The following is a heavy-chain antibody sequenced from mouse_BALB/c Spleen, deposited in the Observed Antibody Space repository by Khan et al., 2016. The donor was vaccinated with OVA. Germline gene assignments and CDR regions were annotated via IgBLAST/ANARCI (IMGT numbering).Heavy chain of an antibody. Sequence: VQLQQSGAELAKPGASVKMSCKASGYTFTTYWMHWVKQRPGQGLEWIGYINPTSGYTDYNEKFKDRATLSADKSSSTAYMQLSSRTSEDSAVYSCTIDRIDYWGQGTTLTVSS. CDR3: TIDRIDY. J-gene: IGHJ2*01. CDR2: INPTSGYT. CDR1: GYTFTTYW. V-gene: IGHV1-7*01.